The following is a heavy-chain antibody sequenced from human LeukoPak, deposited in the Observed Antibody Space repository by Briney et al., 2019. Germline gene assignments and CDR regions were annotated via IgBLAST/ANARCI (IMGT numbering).Heavy chain of an antibody. V-gene: IGHV4-39*01. Sequence: PSETLSLTCTVSGGSMNSFSYYWGWIRQPPGKGLEWIGNIYYSGSTYYNPSLKSRVTISVDTSKSQFSLKLRSVTAADTAVYYCARPGLAAAGNLDYWGQGTLVTVSS. D-gene: IGHD6-13*01. CDR1: GGSMNSFSYY. CDR3: ARPGLAAAGNLDY. J-gene: IGHJ4*02. CDR2: IYYSGST.